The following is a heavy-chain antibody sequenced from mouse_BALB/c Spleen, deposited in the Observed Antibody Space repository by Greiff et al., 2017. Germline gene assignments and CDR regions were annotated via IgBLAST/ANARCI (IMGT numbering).Heavy chain of an antibody. CDR2: ISSGGSYT. J-gene: IGHJ3*01. V-gene: IGHV5-6-4*01. CDR1: GFTFSSYT. Sequence: EVKLVESGGGLVKPGGSLKLSCAASGFTFSSYTMSWVRQTPEKRLEWVATISSGGSYTYYPDSVKGRFTISRDNAKNTLYLQMSSLKSEDTAMYYCTREAWTPWFAYWGQGTLVTVSA. CDR3: TREAWTPWFAY.